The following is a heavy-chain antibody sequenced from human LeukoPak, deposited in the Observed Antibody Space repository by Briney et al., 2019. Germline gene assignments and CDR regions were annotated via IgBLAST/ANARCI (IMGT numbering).Heavy chain of an antibody. Sequence: GGSLRLSCAASGFTFTNYWMSWVRQAPGKGLEWVANINQDGSEKYYVDSVKGRFTISRDNAKNSLYLQMNSLRAEDTAVYYCAIRLRWMVSWGQGTLVTVSS. D-gene: IGHD4-23*01. CDR3: AIRLRWMVS. V-gene: IGHV3-7*01. CDR1: GFTFTNYW. CDR2: INQDGSEK. J-gene: IGHJ5*02.